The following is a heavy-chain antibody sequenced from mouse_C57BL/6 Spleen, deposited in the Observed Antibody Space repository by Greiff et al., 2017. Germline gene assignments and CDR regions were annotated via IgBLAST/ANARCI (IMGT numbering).Heavy chain of an antibody. CDR2: IDPENGDT. CDR3: TPAFMTIRLAY. D-gene: IGHD1-1*02. CDR1: GFNIKDDY. V-gene: IGHV14-4*01. Sequence: VQLQQSGAELVRPGASVKLSCTASGFNIKDDYMHWVKQRPEQGLEWIGWIDPENGDTEYASKFQGKATITADTSSNTAYLQLSSLTSEDTAVYYCTPAFMTIRLAYWGQGTLVTVSA. J-gene: IGHJ3*01.